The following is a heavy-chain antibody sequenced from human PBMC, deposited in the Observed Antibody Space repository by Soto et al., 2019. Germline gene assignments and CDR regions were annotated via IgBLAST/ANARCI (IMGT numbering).Heavy chain of an antibody. CDR1: GFTFSSYW. D-gene: IGHD1-20*01. CDR2: IKQDGSEK. CDR3: ARDGPNWNYGMDV. J-gene: IGHJ6*02. V-gene: IGHV3-7*03. Sequence: GGSLRLSCAASGFTFSSYWMSWVRQAPGKGLEWVANIKQDGSEKYYVDSVKGRSTISRDNAKNSLYLQMNSLRAEDTAVYYCARDGPNWNYGMDVWGQGTTVTVSS.